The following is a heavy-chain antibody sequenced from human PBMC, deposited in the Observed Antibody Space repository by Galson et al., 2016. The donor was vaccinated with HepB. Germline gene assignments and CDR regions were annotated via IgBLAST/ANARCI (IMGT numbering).Heavy chain of an antibody. CDR3: ARMGNNAHWNWFDT. V-gene: IGHV4-59*01. D-gene: IGHD4-23*01. CDR1: GGSISSYY. Sequence: ETLSLTCTVSGGSISSYYWNWIRQPPGKGLEWIGYIYDTGSTNYNPSLKSRVTISIDTSKNQFSPKLSSVTAADTAMYYCARMGNNAHWNWFDTWGQGTRVTVSS. J-gene: IGHJ5*02. CDR2: IYDTGST.